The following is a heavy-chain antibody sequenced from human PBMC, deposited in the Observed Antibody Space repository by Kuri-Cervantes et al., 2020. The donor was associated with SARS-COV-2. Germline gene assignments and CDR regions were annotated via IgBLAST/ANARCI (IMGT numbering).Heavy chain of an antibody. CDR2: ISSSSSYI. Sequence: GESLKISCAASGFTFSSYGMHWVRQAPGKGLEWVSSISSSSSYIYYADSVKGRFTISRDNAKNSLYLQMNSLRAEDTAVYYCARDRYNWNIDYWGQGTLVTVSS. CDR3: ARDRYNWNIDY. CDR1: GFTFSSYG. V-gene: IGHV3-21*01. D-gene: IGHD1-20*01. J-gene: IGHJ4*02.